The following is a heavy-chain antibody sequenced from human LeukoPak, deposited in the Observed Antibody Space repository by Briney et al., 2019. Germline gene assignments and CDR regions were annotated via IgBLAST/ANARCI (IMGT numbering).Heavy chain of an antibody. D-gene: IGHD3-22*01. CDR2: ISYSGST. J-gene: IGHJ3*02. Sequence: AETLSLTCTVSGDSISRYHWSGIPQPPGKRLECRGHISYSGSTNSNRSLKSRVAISIDTSENQFSLKLSSVTAADTAVYYCVRGNYDSRGYPNAFDIWGQGAMVTVSS. V-gene: IGHV4-59*01. CDR3: VRGNYDSRGYPNAFDI. CDR1: GDSISRYH.